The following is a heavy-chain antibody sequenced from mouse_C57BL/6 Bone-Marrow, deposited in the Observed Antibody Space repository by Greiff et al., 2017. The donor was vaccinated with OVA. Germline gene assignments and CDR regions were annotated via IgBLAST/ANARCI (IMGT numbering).Heavy chain of an antibody. V-gene: IGHV1-67*01. CDR1: GYTFTDYA. CDR3: ASPSNWDPYNAMDY. D-gene: IGHD4-1*01. CDR2: ISTYYGDA. J-gene: IGHJ4*01. Sequence: VQLQQSGPELVRPGVSVKISCKGSGYTFTDYAMHWVKQSHAKSLEWIGVISTYYGDASYNQKFKDKATLTVDKSSSTAYMELARLTSEDSAVYYWASPSNWDPYNAMDYWGQGTSVTVSS.